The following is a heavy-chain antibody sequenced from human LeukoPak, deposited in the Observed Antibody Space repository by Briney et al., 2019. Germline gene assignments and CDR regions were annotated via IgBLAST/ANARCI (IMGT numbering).Heavy chain of an antibody. V-gene: IGHV3-30*03. CDR1: GFTFSSYG. CDR2: ISYDGSNK. D-gene: IGHD2-8*01. Sequence: GRSLRLSCAASGFTFSSYGMHWVRQAPGKGLEWVAVISYDGSNKYYADSVKGRFTISRDNSKNTLYLQMNSLRAEDTAVYYCARDRGYCTNGVCYTMAYYFDYWGQGTLVTVSS. CDR3: ARDRGYCTNGVCYTMAYYFDY. J-gene: IGHJ4*02.